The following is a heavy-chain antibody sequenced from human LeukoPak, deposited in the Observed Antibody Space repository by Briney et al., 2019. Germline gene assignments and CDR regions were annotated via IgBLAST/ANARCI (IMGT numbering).Heavy chain of an antibody. V-gene: IGHV3-23*01. CDR3: AKRYSGSSGLCNSDY. D-gene: IGHD1-26*01. CDR2: ITGSTGST. J-gene: IGHJ4*02. Sequence: GGSLRLSCAASGFTFSSYAMTWVRQPPGKGLEGVSSITGSTGSTYYADSVKGRFTISRDNSKNTLYLQMNSLRAEDTAVYYCAKRYSGSSGLCNSDYWGQGTLVTVSS. CDR1: GFTFSSYA.